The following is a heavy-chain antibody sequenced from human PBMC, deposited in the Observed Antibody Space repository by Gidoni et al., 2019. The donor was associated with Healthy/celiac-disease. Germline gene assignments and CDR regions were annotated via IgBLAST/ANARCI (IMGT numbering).Heavy chain of an antibody. D-gene: IGHD6-6*01. Sequence: EVQRVQSGAEVKKPGESLKNSCKGSGYSFTRYWIGWVRQMPGKGLEWMGIIYPVDSDTRYSPSFQGQVTISADKSISTAYLQCSSLKASDTAMYYCARHPLYSSSAGYFDYWGQGTLVTVSS. CDR3: ARHPLYSSSAGYFDY. V-gene: IGHV5-51*01. CDR2: IYPVDSDT. CDR1: GYSFTRYW. J-gene: IGHJ4*02.